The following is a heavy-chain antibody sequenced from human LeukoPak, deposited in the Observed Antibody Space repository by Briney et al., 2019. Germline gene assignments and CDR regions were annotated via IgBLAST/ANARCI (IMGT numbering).Heavy chain of an antibody. Sequence: GGSLRLSCAASGFTFSIYAIHWVRQAPGKGLEWAAVISYDGSNKYYADSVKGRFTISRDNSKNTLYLQMNSLRAEDTAVYYCARERAEGGSGYYHSFDYWGQGTLVTVSS. CDR2: ISYDGSNK. D-gene: IGHD3-22*01. V-gene: IGHV3-30-3*01. CDR3: ARERAEGGSGYYHSFDY. CDR1: GFTFSIYA. J-gene: IGHJ4*02.